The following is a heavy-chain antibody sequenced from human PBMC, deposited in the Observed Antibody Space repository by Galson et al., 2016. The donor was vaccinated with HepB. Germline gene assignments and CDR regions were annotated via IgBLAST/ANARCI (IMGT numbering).Heavy chain of an antibody. V-gene: IGHV3-30-3*01. CDR3: VSNFRKDLPWIQQGEVFYFDY. CDR1: GFTFSSYA. Sequence: SLRLSCAASGFTFSSYAMHWVRQAPGKGLEWVAVISYDGSNKYYADSVKGRFTTSRDNSKNTLDLQMNNLRAEDTAMYYCVSNFRKDLPWIQQGEVFYFDYWGQGTLVTVSS. D-gene: IGHD5-18*01. J-gene: IGHJ4*02. CDR2: ISYDGSNK.